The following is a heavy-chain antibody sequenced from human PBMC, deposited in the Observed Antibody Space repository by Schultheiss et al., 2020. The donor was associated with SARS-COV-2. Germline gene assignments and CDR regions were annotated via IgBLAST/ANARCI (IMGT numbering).Heavy chain of an antibody. Sequence: SETLSLTCTVSGGSISSYYWSWIRQPPGKGLEWIGEIYHSGSTYYNPSLNSRVTISVDTSKNQFSLKLSSVTAADTAVYYCARSHPFITGEYDFWSGYFADSENYFDYWGQGTLVTVSS. V-gene: IGHV4-59*04. CDR2: IYHSGST. CDR3: ARSHPFITGEYDFWSGYFADSENYFDY. J-gene: IGHJ4*02. CDR1: GGSISSYY. D-gene: IGHD3-3*01.